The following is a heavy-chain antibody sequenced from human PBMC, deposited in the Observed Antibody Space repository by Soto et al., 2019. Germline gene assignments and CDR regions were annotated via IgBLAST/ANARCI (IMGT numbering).Heavy chain of an antibody. CDR1: GYTFTSYG. V-gene: IGHV1-18*01. J-gene: IGHJ4*02. Sequence: QVQLVQSGAEVKKPGASVKVSCKASGYTFTSYGIRWVRQAPGQGLEWMGWISAYNGNTNYAQKLQGRVTMTTDTSTSTAYMELRSLRSDDTAVYYCARILFKGSRWYYFDYWGQGTLVTVSS. D-gene: IGHD3-10*01. CDR2: ISAYNGNT. CDR3: ARILFKGSRWYYFDY.